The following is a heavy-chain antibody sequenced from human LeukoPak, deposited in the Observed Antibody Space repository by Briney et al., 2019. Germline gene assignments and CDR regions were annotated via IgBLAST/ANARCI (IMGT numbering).Heavy chain of an antibody. CDR1: GFTFSSYS. Sequence: GGSLRLSCAASGFTFSSYSMNWVRQAPGKGLEWVSSISSSSSYIYYADSVKGRFTISRDNAKNTLYLQMNSLRAEDTAVYYCAKDGAYGDYAFDYWGQGTLVTVSS. D-gene: IGHD4-17*01. CDR2: ISSSSSYI. J-gene: IGHJ4*02. V-gene: IGHV3-21*01. CDR3: AKDGAYGDYAFDY.